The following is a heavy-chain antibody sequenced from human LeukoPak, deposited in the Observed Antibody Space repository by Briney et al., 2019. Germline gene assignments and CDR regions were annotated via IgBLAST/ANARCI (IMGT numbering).Heavy chain of an antibody. J-gene: IGHJ4*02. V-gene: IGHV4-30-4*01. CDR2: IYYSGTT. Sequence: SQTLSLTCSVSGGSLSSDDYYWSWIRQPPGKGLEWIGYIYYSGTTYYNPSLKSRVTMSVDASKNQFSLKLSSVTAADTAVYYCARHRAYSSSSPFDYWGQGTLATVSS. D-gene: IGHD6-6*01. CDR3: ARHRAYSSSSPFDY. CDR1: GGSLSSDDYY.